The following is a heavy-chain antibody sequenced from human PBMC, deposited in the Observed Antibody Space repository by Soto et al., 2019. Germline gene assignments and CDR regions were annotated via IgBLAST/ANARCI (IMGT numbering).Heavy chain of an antibody. Sequence: QVQLVQSGAEVKKPGASVKVSCIPSGYAFTSYTMHWVRQAPGQGLEWMGWINADNGDSKYSQKFQGRVTITRDTSASIAYMELSSLRSEDTAVYYCARDTGSGLRVEPGIFEYWGQGTLVTVSS. V-gene: IGHV1-3*01. CDR1: GYAFTSYT. CDR3: ARDTGSGLRVEPGIFEY. D-gene: IGHD1-26*01. CDR2: INADNGDS. J-gene: IGHJ4*02.